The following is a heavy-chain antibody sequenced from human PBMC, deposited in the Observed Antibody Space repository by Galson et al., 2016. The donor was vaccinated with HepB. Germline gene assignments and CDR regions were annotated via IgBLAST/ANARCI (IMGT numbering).Heavy chain of an antibody. CDR1: GYIFMSYA. D-gene: IGHD3-10*01. CDR3: TRSGAGGNAFDF. V-gene: IGHV7-4-1*02. Sequence: SVKVSCKASGYIFMSYALNWVRQAPGQGLEWMAWINTVTGNPTYAQDFTGRFVFSLDSPVSTAYLQINTLQAEDTAVYFCTRSGAGGNAFDFWGQGTMVTVSS. CDR2: INTVTGNP. J-gene: IGHJ3*01.